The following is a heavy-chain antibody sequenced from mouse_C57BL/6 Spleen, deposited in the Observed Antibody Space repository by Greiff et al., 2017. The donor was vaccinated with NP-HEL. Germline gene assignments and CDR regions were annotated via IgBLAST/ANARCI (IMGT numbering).Heavy chain of an antibody. D-gene: IGHD4-1*01. CDR1: GYTFTSYW. CDR3: ATGTNFDV. CDR2: INPSSGYT. V-gene: IGHV1-7*01. J-gene: IGHJ1*03. Sequence: VQRVESGAELAKPGASVKLSCKASGYTFTSYWMHWVKQRPGQGLEWIGYINPSSGYTKYNQKFKDKATLTADKSSSTAYMQLSSLTYEDSAVYYCATGTNFDVWGTGTTVTVSS.